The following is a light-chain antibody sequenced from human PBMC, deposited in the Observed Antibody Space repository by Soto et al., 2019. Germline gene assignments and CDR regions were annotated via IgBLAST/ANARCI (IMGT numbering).Light chain of an antibody. J-gene: IGLJ1*01. Sequence: QSVLTQPASVSGSPGQSITISCTGSSSDIGDYDYVSWYQQHPGKAPKVLISEVSNRPSGVSNLFSGSKSGNTASLTISGLQAEDEADYYCNSYATGNTRVFXTGTKGTVL. CDR2: EVS. V-gene: IGLV2-14*01. CDR3: NSYATGNTRV. CDR1: SSDIGDYDY.